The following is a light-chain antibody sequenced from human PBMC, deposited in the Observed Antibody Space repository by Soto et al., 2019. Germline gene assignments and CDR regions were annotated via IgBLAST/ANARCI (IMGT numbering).Light chain of an antibody. J-gene: IGKJ1*01. Sequence: IVLTQSPGTLSLSPGERATLSCRASQSVSSSYLAWYQQKPGRAPRLLIYGASSRATGIPDRFSGSGSGTDFTLTISRLEPEDFAVYYCQQYGSSPPGTFGQGTKVDIK. CDR3: QQYGSSPPGT. V-gene: IGKV3-20*01. CDR1: QSVSSSY. CDR2: GAS.